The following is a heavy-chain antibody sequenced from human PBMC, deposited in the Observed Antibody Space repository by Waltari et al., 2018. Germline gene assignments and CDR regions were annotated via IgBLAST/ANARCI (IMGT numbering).Heavy chain of an antibody. CDR1: GGTFSSYA. CDR3: ARGPYSGHAPFDY. V-gene: IGHV1-69*04. J-gene: IGHJ4*02. Sequence: QVQLVQSGAAVKKPGSSVKVSCKASGGTFSSYAISWVRQAPGQGLEWMGGIIPILGIANYAQKFQGRVTITADESTSTAYMELSSLRSEDTAVYYCARGPYSGHAPFDYWGQGTLVTVSS. D-gene: IGHD6-19*01. CDR2: IIPILGIA.